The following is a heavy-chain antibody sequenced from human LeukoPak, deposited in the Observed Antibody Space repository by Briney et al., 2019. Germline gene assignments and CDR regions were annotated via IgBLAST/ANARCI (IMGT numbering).Heavy chain of an antibody. CDR3: AKGGYPKTRFDY. Sequence: SAISGSGGSTYYADSVKGRFTISRDNSKNTLYLQMNSLSAEDTAVYYCAKGGYPKTRFDYWGQGTLVTVSS. J-gene: IGHJ4*02. CDR2: ISGSGGST. V-gene: IGHV3-23*01. D-gene: IGHD2-15*01.